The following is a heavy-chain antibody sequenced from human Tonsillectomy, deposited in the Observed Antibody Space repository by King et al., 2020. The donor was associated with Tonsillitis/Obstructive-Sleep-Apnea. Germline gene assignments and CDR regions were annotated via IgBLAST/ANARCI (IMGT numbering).Heavy chain of an antibody. J-gene: IGHJ5*02. Sequence: VQLVESGGGLVQPGGSLRLSCAASGFTFSSYSMNWVRQAPGKGLEWASYIMSSSSTIYYEDSVKGRFTISRENAKNSLYLQMNSLRDEDTAVYYCARDRSITIFGVVILNWFDPWGQGTLVTVSS. V-gene: IGHV3-48*02. CDR3: ARDRSITIFGVVILNWFDP. D-gene: IGHD3-3*01. CDR1: GFTFSSYS. CDR2: IMSSSSTI.